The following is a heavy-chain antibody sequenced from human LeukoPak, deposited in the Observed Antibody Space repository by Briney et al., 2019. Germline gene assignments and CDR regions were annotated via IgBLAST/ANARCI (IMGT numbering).Heavy chain of an antibody. D-gene: IGHD3-10*01. J-gene: IGHJ4*02. V-gene: IGHV3-23*01. CDR2: ISPSGGIT. Sequence: PGGSLRLSCAASGFTFDDYGMSWVRQAPGKGLEWVSGISPSGGITYYTDSVKGRFTISRDNSKNKVYLQMNSLRAEDTAIYYCAKRPSLGEMVRGKYFDYWGQGTLVTVSS. CDR1: GFTFDDYG. CDR3: AKRPSLGEMVRGKYFDY.